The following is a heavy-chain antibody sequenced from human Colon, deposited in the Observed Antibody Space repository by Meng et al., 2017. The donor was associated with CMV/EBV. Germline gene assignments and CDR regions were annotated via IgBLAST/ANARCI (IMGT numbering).Heavy chain of an antibody. CDR3: ARAQNVIPELFDS. CDR1: GDSSGSYY. V-gene: IGHV4-59*01. D-gene: IGHD2/OR15-2a*01. CDR2: VSYTGSA. J-gene: IGHJ4*02. Sequence: SETLSLTCSVSGDSSGSYYWSWIRQPPGKGLEWIGYVSYTGSATYSPAFQSRVTISVTKPESQFTLKLTSVTAADSAVYYCARAQNVIPELFDSWGQGTLVTVSS.